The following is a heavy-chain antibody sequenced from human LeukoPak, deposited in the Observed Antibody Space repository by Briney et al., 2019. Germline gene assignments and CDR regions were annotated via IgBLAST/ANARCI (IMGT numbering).Heavy chain of an antibody. J-gene: IGHJ4*02. D-gene: IGHD6-6*01. CDR1: GYTFISYA. CDR3: VKTSTEQLGRAFDY. V-gene: IGHV1-3*01. Sequence: ASVKVSCKASGYTFISYAIHWVRQAPGQRLEWMGWINAGNGNTKYSQKFQGRVTITRDTSASAAYMELSSLRSEDTAVYYCVKTSTEQLGRAFDYWGRGTLVTVSS. CDR2: INAGNGNT.